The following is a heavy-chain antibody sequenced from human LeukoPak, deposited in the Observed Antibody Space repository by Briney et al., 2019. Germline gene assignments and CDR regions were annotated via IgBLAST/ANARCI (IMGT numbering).Heavy chain of an antibody. CDR3: AREHEERITIFSQPYYFDY. J-gene: IGHJ4*02. CDR2: MYYSGST. V-gene: IGHV4-39*07. D-gene: IGHD3-3*01. Sequence: SETLSLTCTVSGGSISTSSYYWGWIRQPPGKGLEWIGSMYYSGSTYYNPSLKSRVTISVDTSKNQFSLKLSSVTAADTAVYYCAREHEERITIFSQPYYFDYWGQGTLVTVSS. CDR1: GGSISTSSYY.